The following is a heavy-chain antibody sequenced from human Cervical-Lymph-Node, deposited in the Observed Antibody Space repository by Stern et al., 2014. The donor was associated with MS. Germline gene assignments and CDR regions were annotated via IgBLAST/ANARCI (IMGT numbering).Heavy chain of an antibody. Sequence: EVQLVESGAEVKKPGESLKISCKGSGYSFTSYWIGWVRQMPGKGLEWNGILYPGDSYARYSPSFQGQVTISADKSISTAYLQWSSLKASDTAMYYCARPLMGGSYYDAFDIWGQGTMVTVSS. CDR2: LYPGDSYA. D-gene: IGHD1-26*01. V-gene: IGHV5-51*01. CDR1: GYSFTSYW. CDR3: ARPLMGGSYYDAFDI. J-gene: IGHJ3*02.